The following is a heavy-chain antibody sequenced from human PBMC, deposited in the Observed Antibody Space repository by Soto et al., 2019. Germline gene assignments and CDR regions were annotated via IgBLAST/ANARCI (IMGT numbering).Heavy chain of an antibody. CDR2: IKPGSGDT. CDR3: AREGGVYNFWIGYSNWYFDI. D-gene: IGHD3-3*01. V-gene: IGHV1-3*01. J-gene: IGHJ2*01. CDR1: GYSFSDNI. Sequence: QVHLVQSGAAVKKPGASVRVSCKASGYSFSDNIIHWVRQAPGQSLEWMGWIKPGSGDTKYSEKFQGRVSITRDTSASTAYMDLRTLRSEDTAIYYCAREGGVYNFWIGYSNWYFDIWGRGTLVTVSS.